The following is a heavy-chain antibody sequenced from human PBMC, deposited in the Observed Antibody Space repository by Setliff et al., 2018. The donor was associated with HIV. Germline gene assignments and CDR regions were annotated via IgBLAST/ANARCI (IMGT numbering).Heavy chain of an antibody. CDR1: GFTFSACW. V-gene: IGHV3-7*03. CDR2: INQDGSVT. CDR3: TTRNSGYFDY. Sequence: PGGSLRLSCAASGFTFSACWMTWVRQAPGKGLDFLGNINQDGSVTKYVDSVKSRFTTSRDTNTLYLQMNSLRAEDTAMYYCTTRNSGYFDYWGQGTLVTSPQ. J-gene: IGHJ4*02. D-gene: IGHD2-15*01.